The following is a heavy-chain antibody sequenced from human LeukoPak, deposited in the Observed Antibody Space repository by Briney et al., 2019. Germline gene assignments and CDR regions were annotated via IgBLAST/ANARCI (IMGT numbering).Heavy chain of an antibody. J-gene: IGHJ4*02. CDR2: IRYDGSNK. Sequence: GGSLRLSCAASGFTFSSYGMHWVRQAPGKGLEWVAFIRYDGSNKYYADSVKGRFTISRDNSKNTLYLQMNSLGAEDTAVYYCAKDPWLVRGSYFDYWCQGTLVTVSS. CDR3: AKDPWLVRGSYFDY. V-gene: IGHV3-30*02. D-gene: IGHD6-19*01. CDR1: GFTFSSYG.